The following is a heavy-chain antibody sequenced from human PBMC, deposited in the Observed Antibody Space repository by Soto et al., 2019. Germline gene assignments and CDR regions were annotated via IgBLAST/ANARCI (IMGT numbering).Heavy chain of an antibody. J-gene: IGHJ4*02. V-gene: IGHV4-59*01. CDR1: GGSISSYY. Sequence: QVQLQESGPGLVKPSETLSLTCTVSGGSISSYYWSWIRHHPGKGLEWIGYIYYSGSTNYNPSLKSRVTISVATSKHQFSLKLSSVNAADTAVYYCARGADDVYKVGFVLSWGQGTLVTVSS. D-gene: IGHD1-1*01. CDR3: ARGADDVYKVGFVLS. CDR2: IYYSGST.